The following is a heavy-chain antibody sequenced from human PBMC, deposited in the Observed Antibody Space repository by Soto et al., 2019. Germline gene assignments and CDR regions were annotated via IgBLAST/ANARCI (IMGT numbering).Heavy chain of an antibody. J-gene: IGHJ4*02. Sequence: PGGSLRLSCAASGFTFSSYVMHWVRQAPGKGLEWVAVIWYDGSNKYYADSVKGRFTISRDNSKNTLYLQMNSLRAEDTAVYYCAREGGSGYYYGAYYFDYWGQGTFFTVSS. V-gene: IGHV3-33*01. D-gene: IGHD3-22*01. CDR3: AREGGSGYYYGAYYFDY. CDR1: GFTFSSYV. CDR2: IWYDGSNK.